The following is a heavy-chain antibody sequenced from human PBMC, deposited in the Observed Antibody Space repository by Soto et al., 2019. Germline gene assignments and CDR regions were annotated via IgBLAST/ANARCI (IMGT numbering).Heavy chain of an antibody. Sequence: SDTLSLTCAVSGGSISSSNWWSWVRQPPGKGLEWIGEIYHSGSTNYNPSLKSRVTISVDTSKNQFSLKLSSVTAADTAVYYCARDVNRVMFYEVWFDPWGQGTLVTVSS. V-gene: IGHV4-4*02. CDR3: ARDVNRVMFYEVWFDP. D-gene: IGHD3-10*02. CDR2: IYHSGST. CDR1: GGSISSSNW. J-gene: IGHJ5*02.